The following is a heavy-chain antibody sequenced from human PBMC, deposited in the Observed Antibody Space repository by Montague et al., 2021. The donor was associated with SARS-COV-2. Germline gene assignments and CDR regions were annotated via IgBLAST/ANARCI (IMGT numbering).Heavy chain of an antibody. J-gene: IGHJ4*02. CDR3: ARGAYSSSWYPVKYYFDY. CDR2: INHSGST. Sequence: SETLSLTCAAYGGSFSGYYWSRIRSPPGKGLEWIGEINHSGSTNYNPSLKSRVTISVDTSKNQFSLKLSSVTAADTAVYYCARGAYSSSWYPVKYYFDYWGQGSLISVSS. D-gene: IGHD6-13*01. CDR1: GGSFSGYY. V-gene: IGHV4-34*01.